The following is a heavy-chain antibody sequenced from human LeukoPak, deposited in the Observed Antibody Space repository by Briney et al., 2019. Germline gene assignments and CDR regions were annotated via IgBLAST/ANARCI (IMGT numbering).Heavy chain of an antibody. D-gene: IGHD6-19*01. CDR1: GYTFTSYY. V-gene: IGHV1-46*01. CDR2: INPSGGST. J-gene: IGHJ4*02. CDR3: AQIAVAGRTTDY. Sequence: ASVKVSCKASGYTFTSYYMHWVRQAPGQGLEWMGIINPSGGSTSYAQKFQGRVTMTRDMSTSTVYMELSSLRSEDTAVYYCAQIAVAGRTTDYWGQGTLVTVSS.